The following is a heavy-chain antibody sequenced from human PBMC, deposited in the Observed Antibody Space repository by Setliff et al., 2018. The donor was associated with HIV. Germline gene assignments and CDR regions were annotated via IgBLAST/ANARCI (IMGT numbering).Heavy chain of an antibody. V-gene: IGHV3-23*01. Sequence: GGSLRLSCTASGFAFSNYAMSWVRQAPGTGLEWVSGISGSGFTTDYADSMKGRFTISRDNAKNSLYLQMNSLRADDTALYYCARVGFKGIAVAGSLGAFDYWGQGTQVTVSS. CDR3: ARVGFKGIAVAGSLGAFDY. CDR1: GFAFSNYA. J-gene: IGHJ4*02. D-gene: IGHD6-19*01. CDR2: ISGSGFTT.